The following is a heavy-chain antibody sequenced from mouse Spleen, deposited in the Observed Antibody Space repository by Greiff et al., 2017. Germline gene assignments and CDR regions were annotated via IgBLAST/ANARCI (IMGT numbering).Heavy chain of an antibody. V-gene: IGHV1-64*01. D-gene: IGHD2-14*01. J-gene: IGHJ1*01. CDR3: ARVNYRSDWYFDV. Sequence: QVQLQQPGAELVKPGASVKLSCKASGYTFTSYWMHWVKQRPGQGLEWIGMIHPNSGSTNYNEKFKSKATLTVDKSSSTAYMQLSSLTSEDSAVYYCARVNYRSDWYFDVWGAGTTVTVSS. CDR1: GYTFTSYW. CDR2: IHPNSGST.